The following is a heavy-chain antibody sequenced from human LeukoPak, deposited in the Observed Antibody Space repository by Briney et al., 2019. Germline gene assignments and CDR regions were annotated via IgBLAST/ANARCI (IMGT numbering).Heavy chain of an antibody. V-gene: IGHV3-9*01. CDR1: GFTFDDYA. J-gene: IGHJ4*02. CDR2: ISWNSGSI. D-gene: IGHD3-22*01. Sequence: GRSLRLSCAASGFTFDDYAMHWVRQARGKGLEWVSGISWNSGSIGYVDSVKGRFSISRDNAKNSLYLQMNSLRAEDTALYYCAKDQGSGYYEGYFDYWGQGTLVTVSS. CDR3: AKDQGSGYYEGYFDY.